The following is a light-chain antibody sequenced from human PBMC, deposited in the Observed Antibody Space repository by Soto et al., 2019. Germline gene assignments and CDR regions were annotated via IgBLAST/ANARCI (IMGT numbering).Light chain of an antibody. CDR1: QSVSSK. CDR3: HQYNNWPPYS. CDR2: DAS. V-gene: IGKV3-15*01. J-gene: IGKJ2*03. Sequence: EVVMTQSPSTLSVSPGDRATLSCRASQSVSSKLAWYQQKPGQAPRLLIYDASTRATGIPARFSGSGSGTAFTLTISSLQSEDFAVYYCHQYNNWPPYSFGQGTKLEIK.